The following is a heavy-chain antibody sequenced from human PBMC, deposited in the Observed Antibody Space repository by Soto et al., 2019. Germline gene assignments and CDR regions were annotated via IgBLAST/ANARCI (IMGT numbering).Heavy chain of an antibody. CDR1: GGTFSSYA. V-gene: IGHV1-69*12. D-gene: IGHD5-12*01. Sequence: QVQLVQSGAEVKKPGSSVKVSCKASGGTFSSYAISWVRQAPGQGLEWMGGIIPIFGTANYAQKFQGRVTITADESTSTAYMELSSLRSEDTAVYYCASFSYGGYVLWTHRPFDYWGQGTLVTVSS. CDR2: IIPIFGTA. CDR3: ASFSYGGYVLWTHRPFDY. J-gene: IGHJ4*02.